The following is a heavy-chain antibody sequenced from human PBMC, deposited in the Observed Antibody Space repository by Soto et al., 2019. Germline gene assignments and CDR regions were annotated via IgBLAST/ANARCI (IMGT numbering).Heavy chain of an antibody. CDR3: ARPRGDYQRGAFDY. CDR1: GFTFSDYS. CDR2: ISSSSSYT. V-gene: IGHV3-21*01. D-gene: IGHD4-17*01. Sequence: EVQLVESGGGLVKPGGSLRLSCAASGFTFSDYSMNWVRQTPGKGLEWVSSISSSSSYTYYADSVKGRFTISRDNAKNSRYLQMSSLRAEDTDVYYCARPRGDYQRGAFDYWGQGTLVTVSS. J-gene: IGHJ4*02.